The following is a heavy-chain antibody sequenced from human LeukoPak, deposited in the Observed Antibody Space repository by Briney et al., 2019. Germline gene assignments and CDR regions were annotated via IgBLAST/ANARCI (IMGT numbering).Heavy chain of an antibody. V-gene: IGHV4-30-2*01. CDR3: ARVRGYCSSTSCHGHNWFDP. Sequence: SSQTLSLTWTVSGGSISSGGYYWSWIRQPPGKGLEWIGYIYHSGSTYYNPSLKSRVTISVDRSKNQFSLKLSSVTAADTAVYYCARVRGYCSSTSCHGHNWFDPWGQGTLVTVSS. D-gene: IGHD2-2*01. CDR1: GGSISSGGYY. J-gene: IGHJ5*02. CDR2: IYHSGST.